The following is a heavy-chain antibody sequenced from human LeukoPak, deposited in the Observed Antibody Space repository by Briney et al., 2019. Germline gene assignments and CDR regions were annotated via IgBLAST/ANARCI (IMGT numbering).Heavy chain of an antibody. CDR2: ISSSSSYT. CDR3: ASEVGYSYGETDY. D-gene: IGHD5-18*01. CDR1: GFTFSDYY. V-gene: IGHV3-11*05. Sequence: PGGSLRLSCAASGFTFSDYYMSWIRQAPGKGLEWVSYISSSSSYTNYADSVKGRFTISRDNAKNSLYLQMNSLRAEDTAVYYCASEVGYSYGETDYWGREPWSPSPQ. J-gene: IGHJ4*02.